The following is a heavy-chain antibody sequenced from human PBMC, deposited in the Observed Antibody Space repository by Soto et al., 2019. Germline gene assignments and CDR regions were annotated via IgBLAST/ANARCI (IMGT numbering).Heavy chain of an antibody. V-gene: IGHV3-23*01. CDR1: GFTFSDFA. J-gene: IGHJ4*02. Sequence: EVQVLESGGGLVQPGGSLRLSCAATGFTFSDFAMSWVRQAPGKGLEWVSGIYGGGNGPHYADSVKGRVTISRDNSKHTLYLQMNSLRAEDTAVYYCAKMEGMDPWAYSFDYWGQGTLVTVSS. CDR2: IYGGGNGP. D-gene: IGHD2-2*03. CDR3: AKMEGMDPWAYSFDY.